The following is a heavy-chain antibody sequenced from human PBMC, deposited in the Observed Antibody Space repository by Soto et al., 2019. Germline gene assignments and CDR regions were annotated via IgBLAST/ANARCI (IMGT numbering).Heavy chain of an antibody. CDR3: GRHTRKFRYYYYGMDV. J-gene: IGHJ6*02. CDR1: GYTFTDYW. V-gene: IGHV5-51*01. Sequence: PGESLKISCKGSGYTFTDYWIGWVRQLPGKGLEWMGIIYPGDSDTRYSPSFQGHVTITVDKSTNTAYLQWNTLRASDTAMYYCGRHTRKFRYYYYGMDVWGQGTTVTVSS. D-gene: IGHD2-2*01. CDR2: IYPGDSDT.